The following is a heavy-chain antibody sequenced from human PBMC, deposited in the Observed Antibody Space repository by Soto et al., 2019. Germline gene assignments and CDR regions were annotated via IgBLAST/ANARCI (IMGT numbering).Heavy chain of an antibody. CDR1: GFTLSGRS. J-gene: IGHJ6*04. V-gene: IGHV3-74*01. D-gene: IGHD3-10*01. CDR2: IDNAGTDS. CDR3: ARGWFGPDV. Sequence: EVQLVESGGGLVQPGGSLRLSCAASGFTLSGRSMHWVRQAPGKGLVWVSGIDNAGTDSTYADSVKGRFTSSRDNAQNMMYLQMNSLRVEDTAVYYCARGWFGPDVWGKGSTVTVFS.